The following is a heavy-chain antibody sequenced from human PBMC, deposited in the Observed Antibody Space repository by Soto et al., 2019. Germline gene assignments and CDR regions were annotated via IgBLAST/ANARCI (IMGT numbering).Heavy chain of an antibody. CDR3: AMVDVYVTPSPQDV. J-gene: IGHJ6*02. D-gene: IGHD3-16*01. Sequence: QVHLVQSGAEVKNPGASVKVSCKASGYSFTRYGIGWARQAPGQGLEWMGWINAYNGNTNYAQTLQGRLTLTTDTSTTTAYMELRSLRSNDTAIYYCAMVDVYVTPSPQDVWGQGTTVTVSS. CDR1: GYSFTRYG. V-gene: IGHV1-18*01. CDR2: INAYNGNT.